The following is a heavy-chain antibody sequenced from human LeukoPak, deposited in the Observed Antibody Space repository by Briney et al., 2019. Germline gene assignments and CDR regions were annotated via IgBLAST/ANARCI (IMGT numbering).Heavy chain of an antibody. CDR1: GFTVSSNY. CDR2: IYSGDTT. V-gene: IGHV3-66*01. J-gene: IGHJ6*02. CDR3: ARDRDPVRDMDV. D-gene: IGHD3-10*01. Sequence: GGSLRLSCEASGFTVSSNYMSWVRQAPGKGLEWVSVIYSGDTTYYADSVKGRFTISRDNSKNTLYLQMNSLRAEDTAVYYCARDRDPVRDMDVWGQGTTVTVSS.